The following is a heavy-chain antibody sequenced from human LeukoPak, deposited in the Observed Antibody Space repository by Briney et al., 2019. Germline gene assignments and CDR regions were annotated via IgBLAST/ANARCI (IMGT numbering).Heavy chain of an antibody. Sequence: GGSLRLSCAASGFTFSSYSMNWVRQAPGKGLEWVSYISSSSSTIYYADSVKGRFTISRDNAKNSLYLQMNSLRAEDTAVYYCARDSHYYDYVWGSLDYWGQGTLVTVSS. V-gene: IGHV3-48*01. D-gene: IGHD3-16*01. CDR1: GFTFSSYS. J-gene: IGHJ4*02. CDR2: ISSSSSTI. CDR3: ARDSHYYDYVWGSLDY.